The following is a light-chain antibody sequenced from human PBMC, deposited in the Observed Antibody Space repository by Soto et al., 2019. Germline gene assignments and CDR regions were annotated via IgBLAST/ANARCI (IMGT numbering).Light chain of an antibody. Sequence: AIQMTQSPSSLSASVGDRVTITCRASQGIRNELVWYQQKPGKAPKLLIYAASSLQSGVPSRFRGSGSGTDFTLTISSLQPEDFATYYCLQDYNYPWTFGQGTKVEIK. CDR1: QGIRNE. CDR2: AAS. J-gene: IGKJ1*01. V-gene: IGKV1-6*01. CDR3: LQDYNYPWT.